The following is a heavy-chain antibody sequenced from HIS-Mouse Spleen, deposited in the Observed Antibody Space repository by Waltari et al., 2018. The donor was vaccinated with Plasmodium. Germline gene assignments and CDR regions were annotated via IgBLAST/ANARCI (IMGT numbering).Heavy chain of an antibody. CDR2: IYSGGST. CDR1: GFTAGSTL. J-gene: IGHJ3*02. CDR3: ARGMKSSSSAFDI. D-gene: IGHD6-6*01. Sequence: EVQLVESGGGLIQPGGSMRLSCSASGFTAGSTLVSRVRQAPGKGREWVSVIYSGGSTYYADSVKGRFTISRDNSKNTLYLQMNSLRAEDTAVYYCARGMKSSSSAFDIWGQGTMVTVSS. V-gene: IGHV3-53*01.